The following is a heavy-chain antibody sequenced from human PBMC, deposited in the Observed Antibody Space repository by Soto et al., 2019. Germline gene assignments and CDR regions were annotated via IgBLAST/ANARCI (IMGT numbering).Heavy chain of an antibody. V-gene: IGHV3-30-3*01. Sequence: PGGSLRLSCAASGFTFSSYAMHWVRQAPGKGLEWVAVISYDGSNKYYADSVKGRFTISRDNSKNTLYLQMNSLRAEDTAVYYCARDSTHDSSGYPDYWGQGTLVTVSS. J-gene: IGHJ4*02. CDR2: ISYDGSNK. D-gene: IGHD3-22*01. CDR3: ARDSTHDSSGYPDY. CDR1: GFTFSSYA.